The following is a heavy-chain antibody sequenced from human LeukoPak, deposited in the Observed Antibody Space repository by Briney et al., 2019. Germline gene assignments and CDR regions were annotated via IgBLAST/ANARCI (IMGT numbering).Heavy chain of an antibody. J-gene: IGHJ6*02. Sequence: ASVKVSCKASGYTFTSYGISWVRQAPGQGLEWMGWISAYNGNTNYAQKLQGRVTMTTDTSTSTAYMELRSLRSDDTAVYYCARFFYYDSSGYPYYYYGMDVWGQGTTVTVSS. CDR3: ARFFYYDSSGYPYYYYGMDV. CDR1: GYTFTSYG. D-gene: IGHD3-22*01. CDR2: ISAYNGNT. V-gene: IGHV1-18*01.